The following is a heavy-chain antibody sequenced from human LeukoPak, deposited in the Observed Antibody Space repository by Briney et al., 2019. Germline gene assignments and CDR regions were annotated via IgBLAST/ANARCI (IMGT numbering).Heavy chain of an antibody. J-gene: IGHJ6*03. V-gene: IGHV4-59*01. CDR1: GGSMRSYY. CDR3: ARDAYSGQGPPDYYMDV. D-gene: IGHD5-12*01. Sequence: SETLSLTCNVFGGSMRSYYWSWIRQPPGKALEWVGYIYKTWSTNYNPSLKNRVSISVDTTKNQFSLKLNSVTSADTAVYFCARDAYSGQGPPDYYMDVWGKGTTVTVFS. CDR2: IYKTWST.